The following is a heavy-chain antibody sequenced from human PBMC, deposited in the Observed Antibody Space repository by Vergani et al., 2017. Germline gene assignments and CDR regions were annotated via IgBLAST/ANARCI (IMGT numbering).Heavy chain of an antibody. CDR3: ARENNGRVDY. D-gene: IGHD1/OR15-1a*01. V-gene: IGHV4-38-2*02. Sequence: QVQLQESGPGLVKPSETLSLTCTVSGYSISSGYYWGWIRQPPGKGLEWIGSIYHSGSTYYNPSLKSRVTISVDTSKNQFSLKLSSVTAADTAVYYCARENNGRVDYWGQGTLVTVSS. J-gene: IGHJ4*02. CDR2: IYHSGST. CDR1: GYSISSGYY.